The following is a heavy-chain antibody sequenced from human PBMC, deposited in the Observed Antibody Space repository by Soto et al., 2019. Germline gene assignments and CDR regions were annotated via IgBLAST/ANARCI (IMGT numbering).Heavy chain of an antibody. CDR1: GYTFTSYG. D-gene: IGHD3-3*01. CDR2: ISAYNGNT. CDR3: ARAGGITRWGVAPVGPYGMNG. J-gene: IGHJ6*04. Sequence: ASVKGSCPASGYTFTSYGISWVRQAPGQGLEWMGWISAYNGNTNYAQKLQGRVTMTTDTSTSTAYMELRSLRSDDTAVYYCARAGGITRWGVAPVGPYGMNGWGKGTTVTVYS. V-gene: IGHV1-18*04.